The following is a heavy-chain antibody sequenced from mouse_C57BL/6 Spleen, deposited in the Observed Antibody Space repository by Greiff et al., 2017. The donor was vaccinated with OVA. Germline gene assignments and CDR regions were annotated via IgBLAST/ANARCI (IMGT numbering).Heavy chain of an antibody. CDR2: IYPRSGNT. D-gene: IGHD1-1*01. V-gene: IGHV1-81*01. J-gene: IGHJ3*01. Sequence: QVQLQQSGAELARPGASVKLSCKASGYTFTSYGISWVKQRTGQGLEWIGEIYPRSGNTYYNEKFKGKATLTADKSSSTAYMELRSLTSEDSAVYFCAPPDYYGSSHGGFAYWGQGTLVTVSA. CDR1: GYTFTSYG. CDR3: APPDYYGSSHGGFAY.